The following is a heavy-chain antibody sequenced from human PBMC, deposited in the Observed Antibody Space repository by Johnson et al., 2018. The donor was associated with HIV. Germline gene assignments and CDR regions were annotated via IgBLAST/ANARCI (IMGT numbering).Heavy chain of an antibody. CDR1: GFTFSSYD. CDR2: IRSRANNYAT. J-gene: IGHJ3*02. D-gene: IGHD1-26*01. CDR3: ARDPQWWEYAFDI. Sequence: VQLVESGGGLVQPGGSLRLSCAASGFTFSSYDMHWVRQASGKGLEWVGLIRSRANNYATAYGASVKGRFTISRDDSKNTAYLQMNSLKTEDTAVYYCARDPQWWEYAFDIWGQGTMVTVSS. V-gene: IGHV3-73*01.